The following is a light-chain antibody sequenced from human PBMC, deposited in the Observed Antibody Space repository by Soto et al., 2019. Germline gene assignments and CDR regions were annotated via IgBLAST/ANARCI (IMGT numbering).Light chain of an antibody. CDR2: DVS. CDR1: SSDVSAYNY. CDR3: CSYAGSYNYV. V-gene: IGLV2-11*01. Sequence: QSALTQPRSVSGSPGQSVTISCTGTSSDVSAYNYVSWYQQHPGKAPKVMIYDVSKRPSGVPDRFSGSKSGTTASLTISGLQADDEADYYCCSYAGSYNYVFGSGTKVTVL. J-gene: IGLJ1*01.